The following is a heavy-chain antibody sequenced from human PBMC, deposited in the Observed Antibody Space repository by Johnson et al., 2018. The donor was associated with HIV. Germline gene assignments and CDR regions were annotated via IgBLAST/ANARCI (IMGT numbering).Heavy chain of an antibody. V-gene: IGHV3-66*02. Sequence: VLLVESGGGLVKPGGSLRLSCAASGFTFSDYYMTWIRQAPGKGLEWVSAIGTAGDTYYADSVKGRFTISRDNSKNTLHLQMNSLRVEDTAVYYCAKDFTDGAFDIWGQGTMVTVSS. J-gene: IGHJ3*02. CDR3: AKDFTDGAFDI. D-gene: IGHD3-3*01. CDR1: GFTFSDYY. CDR2: IGTAGDT.